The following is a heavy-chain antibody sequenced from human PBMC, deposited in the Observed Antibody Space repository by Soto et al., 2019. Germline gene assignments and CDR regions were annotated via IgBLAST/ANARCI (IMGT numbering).Heavy chain of an antibody. J-gene: IGHJ5*02. V-gene: IGHV3-21*01. Sequence: GGSLRLSCAASGFTFSSYSMNWARQAPGKGLEWVSSISSSSSYIYYADSVKGRFTISRDNAKNSLYLQMNSLRAEDTAVYYCARAPYCSGGSCPSFDPWGQGTLVTVSS. CDR3: ARAPYCSGGSCPSFDP. D-gene: IGHD2-15*01. CDR2: ISSSSSYI. CDR1: GFTFSSYS.